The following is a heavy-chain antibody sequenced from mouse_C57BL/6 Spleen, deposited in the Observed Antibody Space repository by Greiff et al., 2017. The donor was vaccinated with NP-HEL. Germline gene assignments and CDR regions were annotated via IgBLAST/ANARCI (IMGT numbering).Heavy chain of an antibody. D-gene: IGHD2-1*01. V-gene: IGHV5-6*01. Sequence: DVHLVESGGDLVKPGGSLKLSCAASGFTFSSYGMSWVRQTPDKRLEWVATISSGGSYTYYPDSVKGRFTISRDNAKNTLYLQMSSLKSEDTAMYYCARPLYYGKSGMDYWGQGTSVTVSS. CDR1: GFTFSSYG. CDR2: ISSGGSYT. CDR3: ARPLYYGKSGMDY. J-gene: IGHJ4*01.